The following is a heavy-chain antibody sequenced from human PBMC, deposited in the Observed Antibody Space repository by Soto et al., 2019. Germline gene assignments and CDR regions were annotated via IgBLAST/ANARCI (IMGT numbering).Heavy chain of an antibody. CDR1: GDSITNSGND. D-gene: IGHD3-16*01. CDR3: ARRPPLYASETSTFDI. J-gene: IGHJ4*02. V-gene: IGHV4-39*02. CDR2: MDYPGDT. Sequence: PSETLSFTGSVPGDSITNSGNDWGWIRRPQGKGLEWSGTMDYPGDTSYNPSLRSQVPISADTSKNHFSLRLSSVSVADTAVYYCARRPPLYASETSTFDIWGQGALVTVSS.